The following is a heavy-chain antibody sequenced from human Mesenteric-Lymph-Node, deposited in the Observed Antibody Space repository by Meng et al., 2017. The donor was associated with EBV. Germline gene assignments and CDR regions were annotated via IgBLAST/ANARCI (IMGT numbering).Heavy chain of an antibody. CDR2: MYYSGIT. J-gene: IGHJ4*02. V-gene: IGHV4-61*01. CDR1: GDSVSSGSKY. D-gene: IGHD5-12*01. CDR3: ARDLGYSGYYPAY. Sequence: QEAGPGRVKPSQTLSLTCTGSGDSVSSGSKYWSWIRQSPGKGLEWIGYMYYSGITKYNPSLKSRVTISVDTSKNQFSLKLSSVTAADTALYYCARDLGYSGYYPAYWGQGTLVTVSS.